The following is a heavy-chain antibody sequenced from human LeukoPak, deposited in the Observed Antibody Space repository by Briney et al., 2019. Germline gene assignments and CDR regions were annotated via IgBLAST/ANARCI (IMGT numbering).Heavy chain of an antibody. D-gene: IGHD6-6*01. CDR3: AKDRMSSSLDY. J-gene: IGHJ4*02. CDR1: GFTFSSYG. Sequence: GGSLRLSCAASGFTFSSYGMSWVRQAPGKGLEWVAFISNDGSYNGYADSVKGRFTISRDNSKNTLYLQMNSLRPEDTAVYYCAKDRMSSSLDYWGQGTLVTVSS. V-gene: IGHV3-30*18. CDR2: ISNDGSYN.